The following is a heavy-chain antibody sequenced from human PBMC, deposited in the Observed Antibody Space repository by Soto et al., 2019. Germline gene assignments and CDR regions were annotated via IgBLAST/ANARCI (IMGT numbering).Heavy chain of an antibody. CDR2: ISAYNGNT. V-gene: IGHV1-18*01. D-gene: IGHD2-15*01. CDR1: GYTFTSYG. CDR3: ARDQDMAQFDY. J-gene: IGHJ4*02. Sequence: QVQLVQSGAEVKKPGASVKVSCKASGYTFTSYGISWVRQAPGQGLEWMGWISAYNGNTEYAQKLKGKIHITPDTSTSTAYMELRRLRSKDTAVYYCARDQDMAQFDYWGQGTLVTVSS.